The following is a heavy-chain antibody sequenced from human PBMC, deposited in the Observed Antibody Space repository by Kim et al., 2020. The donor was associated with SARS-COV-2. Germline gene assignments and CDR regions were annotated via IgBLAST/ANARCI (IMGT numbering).Heavy chain of an antibody. CDR2: IYYSGST. D-gene: IGHD6-19*01. CDR3: ARGSAWDSVAGRSQGLFDY. V-gene: IGHV4-59*01. J-gene: IGHJ4*02. CDR1: GGSISSYY. Sequence: SETLSLTCTVSGGSISSYYWSWIRQPPGKGLEWIGYIYYSGSTNYNPSLTSRVTISVDTSKNQFSLTLSSVTAADTAVYYCARGSAWDSVAGRSQGLFDYWGQGTLVTVSS.